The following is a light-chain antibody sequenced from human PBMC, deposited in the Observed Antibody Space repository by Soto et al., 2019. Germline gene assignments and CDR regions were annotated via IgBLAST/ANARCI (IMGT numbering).Light chain of an antibody. CDR3: HQRQSWPRT. CDR2: YMS. J-gene: IGKJ1*01. CDR1: QYVGTR. Sequence: EIVLTQSPATLSSSPGETATLSCRASQYVGTRLAWYQHKPGQAPRLLIYYMSKRATGIPARFSGSGPGTDFTLTISNLAPEDFGVYYCHQRQSWPRTFGQGTKVDIK. V-gene: IGKV3-11*01.